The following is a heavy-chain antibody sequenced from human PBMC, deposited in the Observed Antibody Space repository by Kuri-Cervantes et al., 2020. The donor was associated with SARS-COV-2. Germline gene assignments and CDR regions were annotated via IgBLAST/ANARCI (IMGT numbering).Heavy chain of an antibody. CDR3: ARDRGPQAMFDP. CDR1: GGSFSGYY. V-gene: IGHV4-34*01. J-gene: IGHJ5*02. Sequence: SETLSLTCAVYGGSFSGYYWSWIRQPPGKGLEWIGEINHSGSTNYNPSLKSRVTISVDTSKNQFSLRLSSVTAADTAVYYCARDRGPQAMFDPWGQGTLVTVSS. CDR2: INHSGST.